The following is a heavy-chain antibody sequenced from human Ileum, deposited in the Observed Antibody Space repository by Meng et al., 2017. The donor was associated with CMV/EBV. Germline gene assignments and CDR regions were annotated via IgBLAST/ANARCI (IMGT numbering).Heavy chain of an antibody. D-gene: IGHD6-13*01. J-gene: IGHJ4*02. CDR3: ARLTTLAGAGSFDY. CDR2: ISDIRNNI. CDR1: GFTFSDFW. V-gene: IGHV3-11*04. Sequence: WGSLRLSCAVSGFTFSDFWRTWIRQAPGKGLEWVSHISDIRNNIAYADSVRGRFAVSRDNAENSLYLQMDSLRVEDTSVYYCARLTTLAGAGSFDYWGLGTLVTVSS.